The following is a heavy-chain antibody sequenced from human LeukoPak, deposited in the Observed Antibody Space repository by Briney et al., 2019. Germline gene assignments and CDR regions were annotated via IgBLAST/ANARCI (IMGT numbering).Heavy chain of an antibody. CDR3: ATFDYLADFFRY. J-gene: IGHJ1*01. CDR2: IKQDGSEK. CDR1: GFTFSSYW. V-gene: IGHV3-7*01. Sequence: GGSLRLSCAASGFTFSSYWMSWVRQAPGKGLEWVANIKQDGSEKYYVDSVKGRFTISRDNAKKSLYLQMNSLRAEDTAVYYCATFDYLADFFRYWGHGTLVIVSS. D-gene: IGHD3-9*01.